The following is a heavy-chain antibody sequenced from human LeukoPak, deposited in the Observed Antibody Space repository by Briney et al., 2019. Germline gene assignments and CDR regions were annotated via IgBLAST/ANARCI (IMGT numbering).Heavy chain of an antibody. CDR3: AAKSIAARLGYFQH. CDR2: IYYSGST. D-gene: IGHD6-6*01. J-gene: IGHJ1*01. CDR1: GGSISSYY. V-gene: IGHV4-59*08. Sequence: SETLSLTCTVSGGSISSYYWSWIRQPPGKGLEWIGYIYYSGSTNYNPSLKSRVTISVDTSKNQFSLKLSSVTAAGTAVYYCAAKSIAARLGYFQHWGQGTLVTVSS.